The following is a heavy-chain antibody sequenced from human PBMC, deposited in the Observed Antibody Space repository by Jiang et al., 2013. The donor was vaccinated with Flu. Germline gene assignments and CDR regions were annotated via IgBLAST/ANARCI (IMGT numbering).Heavy chain of an antibody. V-gene: IGHV3-30*18. CDR1: GFTFSSYG. J-gene: IGHJ4*02. CDR3: AKAPAGEGVTTVTHIDY. Sequence: VQLVESGGGVVQPGRSLRLSCAASGFTFSSYGMHWVRQAPGKGLEWVAVISYDGSNKYYADSVKGRFTISRDNSKNTLYLQMNSLRAEDTAVYYCAKAPAGEGVTTVTHIDYWGQGTLVTVSS. D-gene: IGHD4-17*01. CDR2: ISYDGSNK.